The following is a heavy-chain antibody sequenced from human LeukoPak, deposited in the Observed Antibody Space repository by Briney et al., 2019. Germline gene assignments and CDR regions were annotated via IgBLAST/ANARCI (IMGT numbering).Heavy chain of an antibody. J-gene: IGHJ3*02. V-gene: IGHV1-69*04. CDR2: IIPILGIA. D-gene: IGHD6-13*01. CDR1: GGTLSSYA. CDR3: ASRYSSSWYNAFDI. Sequence: SVKVSCKASGGTLSSYAISWVRQAPGQGLEWMGRIIPILGIANYAQKFQGRVTITADKSTSTAYMELSSLRSEDTAVYYCASRYSSSWYNAFDIWGQGTMVTVSS.